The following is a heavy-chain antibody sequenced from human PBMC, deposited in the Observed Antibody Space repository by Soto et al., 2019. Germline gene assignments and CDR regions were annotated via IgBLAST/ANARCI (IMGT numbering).Heavy chain of an antibody. CDR2: INHSGST. CDR1: GGSFSGYY. V-gene: IGHV4-34*01. D-gene: IGHD6-13*01. CDR3: ARGNLKFPAAGILNRGSALSKKRIKAETIFDY. Sequence: SETLSLTCAVYGGSFSGYYWSWIRQPPGKGLEWIGEINHSGSTNYNPSLKSRVTISVDTSKNQFSLKLSSVTAADTAVYYCARGNLKFPAAGILNRGSALSKKRIKAETIFDYWGQGTLVTVSS. J-gene: IGHJ4*02.